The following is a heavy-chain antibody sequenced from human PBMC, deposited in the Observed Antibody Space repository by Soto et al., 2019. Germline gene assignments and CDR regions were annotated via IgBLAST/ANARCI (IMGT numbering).Heavy chain of an antibody. CDR3: ARIKLVEWFFINVDVYDMDV. CDR1: GFSLSDYA. CDR2: ISSDSRTI. J-gene: IGHJ6*02. V-gene: IGHV3-48*02. Sequence: EVQLVESGGDLVQPGGSLRLSRAASGFSLSDYAVNWVRQAPGKGLEWVSFISSDSRTIYYGDSVKGRFTVSRDNARNSVSLQMDSLRDEDTAVYYCARIKLVEWFFINVDVYDMDVWGQGTPVTVSS. D-gene: IGHD3-3*01.